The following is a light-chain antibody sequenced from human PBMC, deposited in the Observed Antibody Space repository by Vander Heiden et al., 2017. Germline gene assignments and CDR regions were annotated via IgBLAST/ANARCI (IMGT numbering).Light chain of an antibody. Sequence: AIQMTQSPSSLSASVGDRVTITCRASQGIRNDLGWYQHKPGKAPKLLIYAASSLQSGVPSRFSGSGSGTDFTLTIMSLQPEDFATYYCLQDYTYPRTFGQGTKVEIK. CDR1: QGIRND. CDR2: AAS. J-gene: IGKJ1*01. CDR3: LQDYTYPRT. V-gene: IGKV1-6*01.